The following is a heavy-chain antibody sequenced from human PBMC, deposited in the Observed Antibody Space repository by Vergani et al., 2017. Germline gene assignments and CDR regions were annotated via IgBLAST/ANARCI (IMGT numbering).Heavy chain of an antibody. CDR1: GYTFTSYA. Sequence: QVQLVQSGAEVKKPGASVKVSCKASGYTFTSYAMHWVRQAPGQGLEWMGWINPNSGGTNYAQKFQGWVTMTRDTSISTAYMELSRLRSYDTAVYYCARDKGPPVIRAGTPAVYYYYGMDVWGQGTTVTVSS. CDR2: INPNSGGT. D-gene: IGHD6-13*01. V-gene: IGHV1-2*04. J-gene: IGHJ6*02. CDR3: ARDKGPPVIRAGTPAVYYYYGMDV.